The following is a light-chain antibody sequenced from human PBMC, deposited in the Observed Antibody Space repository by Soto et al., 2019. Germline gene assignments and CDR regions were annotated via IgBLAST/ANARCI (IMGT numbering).Light chain of an antibody. V-gene: IGKV1-39*01. CDR3: HQDYSTPLT. CDR1: QSISSS. J-gene: IGKJ4*01. Sequence: DLQMTQSPSSLSASVGDRVTITCRASQSISSSLNWYQQKPGKAPNLLIYAASTLQSGVPSRFSGSGSGTDFTLTISSLQPEDFATYYCHQDYSTPLTFGGGTNVEIK. CDR2: AAS.